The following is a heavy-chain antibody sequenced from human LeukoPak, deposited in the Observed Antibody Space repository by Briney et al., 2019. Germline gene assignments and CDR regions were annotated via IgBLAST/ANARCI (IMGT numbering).Heavy chain of an antibody. V-gene: IGHV1-18*01. Sequence: GASVKVSCKASGYTFTSYGISWVRQAPGQGLEWMGWISAYNGNTNYAQKLQGRVTMTTDTSTSTAYMELRSLRSDDTAVYYCARILPSDYYDSSGYYWPYYFDYWGQGTLVTVSS. J-gene: IGHJ4*02. CDR1: GYTFTSYG. D-gene: IGHD3-22*01. CDR2: ISAYNGNT. CDR3: ARILPSDYYDSSGYYWPYYFDY.